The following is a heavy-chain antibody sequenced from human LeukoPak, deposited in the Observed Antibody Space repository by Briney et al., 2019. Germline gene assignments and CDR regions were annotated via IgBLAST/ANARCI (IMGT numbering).Heavy chain of an antibody. V-gene: IGHV3-23*01. Sequence: PGGSLRLSCAASGFASGFAFSSYAMSWVRQAPGKGLEWVASINGRAATTYYADSVKGRFTISRDNSKNTLYLQMNSLGADDTAVYYCAKAPATGEGYYFYYMDVWGKGTTVNVSS. CDR1: GFAFSSYA. J-gene: IGHJ6*03. CDR2: INGRAATT. D-gene: IGHD7-27*01. CDR3: AKAPATGEGYYFYYMDV.